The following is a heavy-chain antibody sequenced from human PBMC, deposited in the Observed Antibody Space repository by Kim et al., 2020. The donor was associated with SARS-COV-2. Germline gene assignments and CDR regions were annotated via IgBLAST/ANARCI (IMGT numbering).Heavy chain of an antibody. V-gene: IGHV1-3*01. CDR1: GYTFTSYA. D-gene: IGHD6-13*01. CDR3: ARLRSSSWLNYYYGMDV. J-gene: IGHJ6*02. CDR2: INAGNGNT. Sequence: ASVKVSCKASGYTFTSYAMHWVRQAPGQRLEWMGWINAGNGNTKYSQKFQGRVTITRDTSASTAYMELSSLRSEDTAVYYCARLRSSSWLNYYYGMDVWGQGTTVTVSS.